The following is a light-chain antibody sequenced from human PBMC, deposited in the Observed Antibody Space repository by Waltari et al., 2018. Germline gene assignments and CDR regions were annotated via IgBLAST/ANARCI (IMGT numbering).Light chain of an antibody. J-gene: IGLJ1*01. CDR3: NSYAGNNSYV. V-gene: IGLV2-8*01. CDR1: SSDIGSSNY. Sequence: QSALTQPPSASGSPGQSVTISCTGTSSDIGSSNYVSWYQQHPGKAPKLIISAFYKRPSGVPARFSGSKSGNTASLTVSGLQAEDEADYFCNSYAGNNSYVFGTGTKVTVL. CDR2: AFY.